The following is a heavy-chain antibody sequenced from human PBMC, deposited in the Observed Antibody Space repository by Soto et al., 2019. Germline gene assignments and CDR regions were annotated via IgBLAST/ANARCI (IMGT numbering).Heavy chain of an antibody. CDR1: GGSISSYS. J-gene: IGHJ5*02. Sequence: SETLSLTCTVSGGSISSYSWTWNRQPPGKGLEWIGYIYYSGSTNYNPSLKSRVTISVDTSKNQFSLKLSSVTAADTAVYYCASTLWFGGYNWFDPWGQGTLVTVSS. V-gene: IGHV4-59*01. D-gene: IGHD3-10*01. CDR2: IYYSGST. CDR3: ASTLWFGGYNWFDP.